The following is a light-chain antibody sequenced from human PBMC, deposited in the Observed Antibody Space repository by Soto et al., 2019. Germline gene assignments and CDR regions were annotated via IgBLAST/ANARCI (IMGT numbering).Light chain of an antibody. CDR1: SSDIGHCNF. J-gene: IGLJ1*01. V-gene: IGLV2-14*01. CDR2: EVN. Sequence: QSVLTQPASVSGSPGQSITISCTGTSSDIGHCNFVSWYQHHPGKAPKLMIYEVNNRPSGVSNRFSGSKSGNTASLTISGLQAADEADYYCSSFTSSSTYVFGTGTKLTVL. CDR3: SSFTSSSTYV.